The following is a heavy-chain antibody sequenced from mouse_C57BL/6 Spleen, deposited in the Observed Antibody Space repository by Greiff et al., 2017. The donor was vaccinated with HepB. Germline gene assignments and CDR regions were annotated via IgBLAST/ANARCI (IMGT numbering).Heavy chain of an antibody. CDR2: IYPGDGDT. Sequence: VQLQQSGPELVKPGASVKISCKASGYAFSSSWMNWVKQRPGKGLEWIGRIYPGDGDTNYNGKFKGKATLTADKSSSTAYMQISSLTSEDSAVYFWAKGTGTSWYFDVWGTGTTVTVSS. CDR3: AKGTGTSWYFDV. CDR1: GYAFSSSW. J-gene: IGHJ1*03. V-gene: IGHV1-82*01. D-gene: IGHD4-1*01.